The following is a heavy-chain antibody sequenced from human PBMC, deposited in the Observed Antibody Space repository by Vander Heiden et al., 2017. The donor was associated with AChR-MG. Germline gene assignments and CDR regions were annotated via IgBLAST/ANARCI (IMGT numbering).Heavy chain of an antibody. V-gene: IGHV4-30-2*01. D-gene: IGHD4-17*01. CDR2: IYHSGST. Sequence: QLQLQESGSGLVKPSQTLSLTCAVSGGSISSGCYSVSWIRQPPGKGLEWIGYIYHSGSTYYTPSLKSRVTISVDRSKNQFSLKLSSVTAADTAVYYCAREGMTTVGVVEWGQGTLVTVSS. J-gene: IGHJ4*02. CDR3: AREGMTTVGVVE. CDR1: GGSISSGCYS.